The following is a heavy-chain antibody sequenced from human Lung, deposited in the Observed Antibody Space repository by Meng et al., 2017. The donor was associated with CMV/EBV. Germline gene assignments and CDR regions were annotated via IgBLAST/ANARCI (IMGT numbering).Heavy chain of an antibody. V-gene: IGHV3-30*04. Sequence: TFGSYRCKWVRQAPGKGLEWVAGISYDGSKNFYADSVKGRFIISRDNSNSKLFLQMNNLRSEDTAMYYCARDRGDRRGSYVRNWFDPWGQGTLVTVSS. CDR2: ISYDGSKN. J-gene: IGHJ5*02. CDR3: ARDRGDRRGSYVRNWFDP. D-gene: IGHD3-10*01. CDR1: TFGSYR.